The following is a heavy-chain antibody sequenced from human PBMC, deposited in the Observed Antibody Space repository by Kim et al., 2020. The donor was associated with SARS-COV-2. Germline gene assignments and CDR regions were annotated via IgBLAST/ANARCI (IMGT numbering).Heavy chain of an antibody. D-gene: IGHD3-3*01. CDR1: GYNFPSYW. CDR2: IDPRDSYS. J-gene: IGHJ6*02. V-gene: IGHV5-10-1*01. CDR3: ARRDFALDFYGLDV. Sequence: GESLKISCKGSGYNFPSYWITWVRQMPGKGLEWVARIDPRDSYSNYNPSFQGHVTISVDQSINTVYLQWSSLRASDTAIYYCARRDFALDFYGLDVWGQG.